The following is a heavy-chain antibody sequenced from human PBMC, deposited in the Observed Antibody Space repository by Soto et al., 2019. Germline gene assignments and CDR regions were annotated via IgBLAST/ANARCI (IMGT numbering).Heavy chain of an antibody. CDR1: GYTFSNFW. CDR3: ARSPRSSPYFDY. J-gene: IGHJ4*02. Sequence: GASLKISCHSSGYTFSNFWLGWVRQLPGKGLEWMGIIYPGDHETRYSPSFHGKVTISDDRSINTAYLQWNSLEASDTAFYFCARSPRSSPYFDYWGQGALVTVSS. D-gene: IGHD6-13*01. CDR2: IYPGDHET. V-gene: IGHV5-51*01.